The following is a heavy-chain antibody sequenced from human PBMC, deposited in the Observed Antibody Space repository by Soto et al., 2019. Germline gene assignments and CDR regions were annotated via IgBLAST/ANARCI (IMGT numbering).Heavy chain of an antibody. CDR1: GFTFSNYE. Sequence: EVQLVEAGGGVVQPGGSLRLSCEASGFTFSNYEMNWVRQAPGKGLEWISYITTSGGTIYYADSVKGRFTISRDNAKSSLYLQMNSLRAEDTAVSYCVRAYRFGELYWGQGTLVTVSS. D-gene: IGHD3-10*01. V-gene: IGHV3-48*03. CDR3: VRAYRFGELY. J-gene: IGHJ4*02. CDR2: ITTSGGTI.